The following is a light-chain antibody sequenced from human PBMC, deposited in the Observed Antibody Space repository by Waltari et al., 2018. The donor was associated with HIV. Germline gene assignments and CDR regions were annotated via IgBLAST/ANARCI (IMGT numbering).Light chain of an antibody. CDR1: SSDVGNYNL. Sequence: QSALTQPASVSGSPGQSITISCTGTSSDVGNYNLVSWYQQYPGKAPKLMIYEAVKRPSGVSNRNSASKSGNPASLTISGLQAEDEADYYCCSYGGSSTWVFGGGTKLTVL. V-gene: IGLV2-23*01. CDR2: EAV. J-gene: IGLJ3*02. CDR3: CSYGGSSTWV.